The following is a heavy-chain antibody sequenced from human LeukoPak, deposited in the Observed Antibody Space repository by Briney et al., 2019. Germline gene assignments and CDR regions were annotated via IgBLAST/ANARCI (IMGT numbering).Heavy chain of an antibody. V-gene: IGHV1-2*02. D-gene: IGHD3-3*01. CDR1: GYTFTGYY. CDR2: INPNSGGT. CDR3: ARGTGYDFWSGPICDY. J-gene: IGHJ4*02. Sequence: ASVKVSCKAPGYTFTGYYMHWVRQAPGQGLEWMGWINPNSGGTNYAQKFQGRVTMTRDTSISTAYMELSRLRSDDTAVYYCARGTGYDFWSGPICDYWGRGTLVTVSS.